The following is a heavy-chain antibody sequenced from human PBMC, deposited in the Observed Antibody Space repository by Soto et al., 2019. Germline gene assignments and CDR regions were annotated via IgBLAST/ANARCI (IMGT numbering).Heavy chain of an antibody. V-gene: IGHV4-31*03. CDR1: GGSISSGGYY. CDR2: IYYSGST. CDR3: ARGSIMITGGGVIVHRKDAFDS. D-gene: IGHD3-16*02. J-gene: IGHJ3*02. Sequence: SETLSLTCTVSGGSISSGGYYWSWIRQHPGKGLEWIGYIYYSGSTYYNPSLKSRVTISVDTSKNQFSLKLSSVTAADTAVYYCARGSIMITGGGVIVHRKDAFDSWGQGTMVTVSS.